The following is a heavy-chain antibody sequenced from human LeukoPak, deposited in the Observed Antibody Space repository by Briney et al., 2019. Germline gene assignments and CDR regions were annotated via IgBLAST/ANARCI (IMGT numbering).Heavy chain of an antibody. D-gene: IGHD5-18*01. CDR1: GGSISGGGYY. CDR2: IYHSGST. V-gene: IGHV4-30-2*01. Sequence: PSQTLSLTCTVSGGSISGGGYYWNWIRQPPGKGLEWIGYIYHSGSTYYNPSLKSRVTISLDRSKNQFSLKLNSVTAADTAVYYCARYSYGPRAFDYWGQGTLVTVSS. CDR3: ARYSYGPRAFDY. J-gene: IGHJ4*02.